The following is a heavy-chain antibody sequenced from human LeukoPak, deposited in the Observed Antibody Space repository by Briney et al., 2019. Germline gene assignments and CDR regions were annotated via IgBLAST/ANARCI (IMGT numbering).Heavy chain of an antibody. J-gene: IGHJ4*02. CDR3: ARLWGGDWYYYDSSGSSDY. CDR2: IYYSGST. V-gene: IGHV4-59*08. Sequence: SETLSLTCTVSGGSISSYYWSWIRQPPGKGLEWIGYIYYSGSTNYNPSLKSRVTISVDTSKNQFSLKLSSVTAADTAVYYCARLWGGDWYYYDSSGSSDYWGQGTLVTVSS. D-gene: IGHD3-22*01. CDR1: GGSISSYY.